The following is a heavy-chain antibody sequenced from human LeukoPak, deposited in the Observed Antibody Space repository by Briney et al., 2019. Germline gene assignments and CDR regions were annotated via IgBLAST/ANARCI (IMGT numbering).Heavy chain of an antibody. Sequence: GGSLRLSCAASGFTFSDYYMTWIRQAPGKGLEWVSDFSGGGDSTHYADSVKGRFTISRDTAKNTLYLQMNSLRVEDTAVYYCARYIYGWYFDYWGQGTLVTVSS. CDR1: GFTFSDYY. D-gene: IGHD5-18*01. CDR2: FSGGGDST. V-gene: IGHV3-23*01. CDR3: ARYIYGWYFDY. J-gene: IGHJ4*02.